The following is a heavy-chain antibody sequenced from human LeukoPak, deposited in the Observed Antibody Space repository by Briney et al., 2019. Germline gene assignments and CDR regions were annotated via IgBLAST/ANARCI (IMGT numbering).Heavy chain of an antibody. V-gene: IGHV1-2*02. Sequence: GASVKVSCRTSGYTFTAQYMHWVRQAPGQGLEWMGWINPIKGDTKYAQSFLGRVTMTRDTSTTTAYMELSSLRSDDTAIYFCASYPRNIPTPPFDYWGQGTLVTVSS. J-gene: IGHJ4*02. D-gene: IGHD2-21*01. CDR2: INPIKGDT. CDR3: ASYPRNIPTPPFDY. CDR1: GYTFTAQY.